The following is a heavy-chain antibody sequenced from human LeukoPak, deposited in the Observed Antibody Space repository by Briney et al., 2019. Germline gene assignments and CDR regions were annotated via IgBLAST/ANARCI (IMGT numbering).Heavy chain of an antibody. CDR2: ISGSGGST. Sequence: GGSLRLSCAASGFTFSSYAMSWVRQAPGKGLEWVSAISGSGGSTYYADSVKGRFTISRDNSKNTLYLQMNSLRAEDTAVYYCAKGNYYDSSGPIGAWGQGTLVTVSS. J-gene: IGHJ5*02. CDR1: GFTFSSYA. V-gene: IGHV3-23*01. D-gene: IGHD3-22*01. CDR3: AKGNYYDSSGPIGA.